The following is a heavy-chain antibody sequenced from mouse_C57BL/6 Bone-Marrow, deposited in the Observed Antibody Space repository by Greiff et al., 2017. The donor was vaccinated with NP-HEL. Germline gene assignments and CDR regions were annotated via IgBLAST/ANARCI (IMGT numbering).Heavy chain of an antibody. J-gene: IGHJ2*01. CDR2: IYPGDGDT. Sequence: VKLQESGPELVKPGASVKISCKASGYAFSSSWMNWVKQRPGKGLEWIGRIYPGDGDTNYNGKFKGKATLTADKSSSTAYMQLSSLTSEDSAVYFCARIGFDYWGQGTTLTVSS. CDR1: GYAFSSSW. CDR3: ARIGFDY. V-gene: IGHV1-82*01. D-gene: IGHD2-14*01.